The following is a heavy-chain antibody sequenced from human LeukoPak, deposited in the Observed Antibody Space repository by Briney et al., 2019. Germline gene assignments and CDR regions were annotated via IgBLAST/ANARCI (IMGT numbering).Heavy chain of an antibody. D-gene: IGHD3-22*01. CDR1: GGTFSSYA. CDR3: ARVRRLSGYYDSSGYYGIFDY. V-gene: IGHV1-69*04. J-gene: IGHJ4*02. CDR2: IIPILGIA. Sequence: SVKVSCKASGGTFSSYAISWVRQAPGQGLEWMGRIIPILGIANYAQKFQGRVTITADKSTSTAYMELGSLRSEDTAVYYCARVRRLSGYYDSSGYYGIFDYWGQGTLVTVSS.